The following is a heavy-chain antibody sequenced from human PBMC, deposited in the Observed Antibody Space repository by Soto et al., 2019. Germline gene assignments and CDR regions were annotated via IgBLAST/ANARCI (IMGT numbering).Heavy chain of an antibody. CDR1: GRSISSYY. Sequence: SETLSLTCTVSGRSISSYYWSWLRLPPGKGLEWIGYIYYSGSTYYNPSLKSRVTISVDTSKNQFSLKLSSVTAADAAVYYCARDPPYYDFWSGFTDPDDYWGQGTLVTVSS. D-gene: IGHD3-3*01. CDR3: ARDPPYYDFWSGFTDPDDY. V-gene: IGHV4-59*12. CDR2: IYYSGST. J-gene: IGHJ4*02.